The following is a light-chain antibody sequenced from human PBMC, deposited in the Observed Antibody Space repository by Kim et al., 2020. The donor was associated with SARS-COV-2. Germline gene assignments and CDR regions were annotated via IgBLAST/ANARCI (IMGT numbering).Light chain of an antibody. Sequence: RQTTTLTCTGNSNIVGTQGAAWLQQHQGHPPKLLSYRNNNRPSGISERFSASRSGNTASLTITGLQPEDEADYYCSALDSSLSARVFGGGTKLTVL. CDR1: SNIVGTQG. J-gene: IGLJ3*02. V-gene: IGLV10-54*02. CDR3: SALDSSLSARV. CDR2: RNN.